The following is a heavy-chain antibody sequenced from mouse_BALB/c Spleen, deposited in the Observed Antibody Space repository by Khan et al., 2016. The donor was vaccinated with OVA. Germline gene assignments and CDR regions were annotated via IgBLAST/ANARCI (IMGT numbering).Heavy chain of an antibody. V-gene: IGHV2-2*02. D-gene: IGHD2-14*01. J-gene: IGHJ4*01. CDR2: IWSGGST. Sequence: QVQLKESGPGLVQPSQSLSITCTVSGFSLTSYGVHWVRQSPGKGLEWLGAIWSGGSTDYNAAFISRLSISKDNSKSQVFFKMNSLQANDTAIYYCARIFIGTTDYAMDYWGQEPQSPSPQ. CDR1: GFSLTSYG. CDR3: ARIFIGTTDYAMDY.